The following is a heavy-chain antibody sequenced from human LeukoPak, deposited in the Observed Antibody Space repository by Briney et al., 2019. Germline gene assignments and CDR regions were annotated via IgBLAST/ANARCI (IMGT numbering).Heavy chain of an antibody. Sequence: GGSLRLSCAASGFTFSSYWMHWVRQAPGKGLVWVSRINSDGRSTSYADSVKGRFTISRDNAKNTLYLQMNSLRVEDTAVYYCAVIQPWPTVLDYWGQGTLVTVSS. D-gene: IGHD5-18*01. V-gene: IGHV3-74*01. J-gene: IGHJ4*02. CDR2: INSDGRST. CDR1: GFTFSSYW. CDR3: AVIQPWPTVLDY.